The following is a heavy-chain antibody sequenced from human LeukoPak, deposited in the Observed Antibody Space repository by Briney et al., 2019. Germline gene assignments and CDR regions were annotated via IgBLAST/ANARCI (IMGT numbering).Heavy chain of an antibody. CDR1: GASISSGGYF. D-gene: IGHD3-10*01. CDR3: ARVSGHITYVDF. Sequence: SETLSLTCAVSGASISSGGYFYSWIRQHPGEGLEWLAYIFYKGDTYYNPSLKSRLTISVDTSKNQFSLNLTSVSAADTAVYYCARVSGHITYVDFWGQGTLVTVSS. V-gene: IGHV4-31*11. J-gene: IGHJ4*02. CDR2: IFYKGDT.